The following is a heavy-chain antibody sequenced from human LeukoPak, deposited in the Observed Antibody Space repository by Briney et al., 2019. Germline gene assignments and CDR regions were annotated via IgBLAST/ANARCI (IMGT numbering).Heavy chain of an antibody. V-gene: IGHV3-49*04. CDR2: IRSKAYGGTT. J-gene: IGHJ4*02. Sequence: PGRSLRLSCTASGFTFGDYAMSWVRQAPGKGLEWVGFIRSKAYGGTTEYAASVKGRFTTSRDDSKSIAYLQMNSLKTEDTAVYYCTRAGGWEDFDYWGQGTLVTVSS. D-gene: IGHD1-26*01. CDR1: GFTFGDYA. CDR3: TRAGGWEDFDY.